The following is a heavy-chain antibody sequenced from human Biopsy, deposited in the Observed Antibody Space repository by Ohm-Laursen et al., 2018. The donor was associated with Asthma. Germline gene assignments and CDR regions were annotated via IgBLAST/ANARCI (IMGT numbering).Heavy chain of an antibody. V-gene: IGHV4-34*01. J-gene: IGHJ6*02. CDR2: TNERGVT. CDR1: PGSFSGFF. CDR3: ARGPELDV. Sequence: SETLSLTCGVYPGSFSGFFWTWIRQSPGKGLEWIGETNERGVTNNNPSLKSRVIISIDTYWNRVSLKLTSATAADTAVYYCARGPELDVWGQGTTVTVSS.